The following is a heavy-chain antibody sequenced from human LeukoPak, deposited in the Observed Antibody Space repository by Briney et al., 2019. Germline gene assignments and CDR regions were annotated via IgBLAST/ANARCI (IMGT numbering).Heavy chain of an antibody. V-gene: IGHV3-21*01. CDR1: GFTFNNYN. CDR3: ARSVVVVGGTRWFDP. D-gene: IGHD2-15*01. Sequence: PGGSLRLSCAASGFTFNNYNMNWVRQAPGKALEWVSSITSSGTYIFYADSVKGRFTISRDNAKNSLYLQMNSLRAEDTAVYYCARSVVVVGGTRWFDPWGQGTLVTVSS. J-gene: IGHJ5*02. CDR2: ITSSGTYI.